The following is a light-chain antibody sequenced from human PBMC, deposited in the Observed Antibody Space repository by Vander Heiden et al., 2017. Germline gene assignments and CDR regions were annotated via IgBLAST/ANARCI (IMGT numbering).Light chain of an antibody. V-gene: IGLV10-54*04. CDR1: IKYVGNQG. J-gene: IGLJ2*01. Sequence: QAGRPRPPWLPRGLRQTATLTCTGNIKYVGNQGAAWLQQHQGHPPKVLSYRNNNRPSGISERFSASTSGNTASLTITGLQPEDEADYYCSAWDSSLTARVFGGGTKLTVL. CDR2: RNN. CDR3: SAWDSSLTARV.